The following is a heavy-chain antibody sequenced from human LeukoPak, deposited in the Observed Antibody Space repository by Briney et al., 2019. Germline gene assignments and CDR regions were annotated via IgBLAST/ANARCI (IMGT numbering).Heavy chain of an antibody. CDR3: AKGPDWAVYSSPHPYYFDY. CDR2: ISGSGGST. Sequence: GGSLRLSCAASGFTFSSYAMSWVRQAPGKGLERVSAISGSGGSTYYADSVKGRFTISRDNSKNTLYLQMNSLRAEDTAVYYCAKGPDWAVYSSPHPYYFDYWGQGTLVTVSS. J-gene: IGHJ4*02. V-gene: IGHV3-23*01. CDR1: GFTFSSYA. D-gene: IGHD6-13*01.